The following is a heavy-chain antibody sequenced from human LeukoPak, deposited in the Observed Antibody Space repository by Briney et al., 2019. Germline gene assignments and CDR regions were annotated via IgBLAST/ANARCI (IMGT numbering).Heavy chain of an antibody. V-gene: IGHV4-59*01. J-gene: IGHJ3*02. D-gene: IGHD5-18*01. Sequence: SETPSLTCTVSGGSISSYYWSWIRQPPGKGLEWIGYIYYSGGTNYNPSLKSRVTISVDTSKNQFSLKLSSVTAADTAVYYCARLYSYGPGGAFDIWGQGTMVTVSS. CDR2: IYYSGGT. CDR1: GGSISSYY. CDR3: ARLYSYGPGGAFDI.